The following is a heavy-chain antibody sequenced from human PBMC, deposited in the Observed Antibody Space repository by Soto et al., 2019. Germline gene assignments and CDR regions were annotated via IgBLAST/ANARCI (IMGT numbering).Heavy chain of an antibody. D-gene: IGHD1-26*01. CDR1: GFTFSASS. J-gene: IGHJ4*02. Sequence: EFQLVESGGGLVQPGGSVRLSCAASGFTFSASSMHWVRQAAGKGLEWLGRIRSKANNYATVYSEVLKGRSIISRDDSQDTMFLEMNNLRTVDTAMYYCAIEGAGFGYWGQGTLVTVSS. CDR2: IRSKANNYAT. CDR3: AIEGAGFGY. V-gene: IGHV3-73*01.